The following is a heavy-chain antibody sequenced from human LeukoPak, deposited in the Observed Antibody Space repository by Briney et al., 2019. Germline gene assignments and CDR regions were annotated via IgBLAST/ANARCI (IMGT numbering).Heavy chain of an antibody. CDR2: IYHSGST. Sequence: TSETLSLTCTVSGYSISSGYYWGWIRQPPGKGLEWIGSIYHSGSTYYNPSLKSRVTISVDTSKNQFSLKLSSVTAADTAVYYCARRIAARALDYWGQGTLVTVSS. CDR3: ARRIAARALDY. J-gene: IGHJ4*02. D-gene: IGHD6-6*01. CDR1: GYSISSGYY. V-gene: IGHV4-38-2*02.